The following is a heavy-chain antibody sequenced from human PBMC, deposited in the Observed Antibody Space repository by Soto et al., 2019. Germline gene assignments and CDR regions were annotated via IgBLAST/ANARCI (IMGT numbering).Heavy chain of an antibody. Sequence: QVHLVQSGAEVKKPGSSVKVSCKASGGTFGSYGISWVRQAPAQGLEWMGGIIPIFGSPTYAQKFQGRVTITAGESTSTVYMELSSLRSEDTAVYYCAREGVSGSYFAYWGQGTLVTVSS. CDR1: GGTFGSYG. D-gene: IGHD1-26*01. J-gene: IGHJ4*02. V-gene: IGHV1-69*01. CDR2: IIPIFGSP. CDR3: AREGVSGSYFAY.